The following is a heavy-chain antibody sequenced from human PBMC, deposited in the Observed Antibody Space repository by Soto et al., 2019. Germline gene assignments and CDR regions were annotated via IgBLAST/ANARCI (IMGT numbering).Heavy chain of an antibody. CDR2: ISGSGGST. Sequence: PGGSQRLSCAASGFTFSSYAMSWVRQAPGKGLEWVSAISGSGGSTYYADSVKGRFTISRDNSKNTLYLQMNSLRPEDTAAYYCAKDHDLAAAGYYFDYWGQGTLVTVSS. V-gene: IGHV3-23*01. CDR1: GFTFSSYA. CDR3: AKDHDLAAAGYYFDY. D-gene: IGHD6-13*01. J-gene: IGHJ4*02.